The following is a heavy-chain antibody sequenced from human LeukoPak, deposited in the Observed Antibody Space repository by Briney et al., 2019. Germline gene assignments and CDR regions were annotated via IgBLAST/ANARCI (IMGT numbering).Heavy chain of an antibody. V-gene: IGHV1-24*01. CDR2: FDPEGGET. D-gene: IGHD3-9*01. CDR3: ATGNDILDY. Sequence: GASVKVSCKVSGYTLTKLSMHWVRQAPGKGLEWMGGFDPEGGETIYAQKFQGRVTMTEDTSTDTAYMEPSSLRSEDTAVYYCATGNDILDYWGQGTLVTVSS. CDR1: GYTLTKLS. J-gene: IGHJ4*02.